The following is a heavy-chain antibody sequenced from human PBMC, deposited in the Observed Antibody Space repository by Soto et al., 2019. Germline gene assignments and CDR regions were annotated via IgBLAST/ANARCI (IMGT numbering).Heavy chain of an antibody. CDR3: AKDRLAGNFDF. CDR1: GFTFNNYA. Sequence: GGSLRLSCAASGFTFNNYAMNWVRQAPGKGLEWVATISATGGSTYYADSVKGRFTISRDNSKNTLYLQMNGLRVEDTAVYYCAKDRLAGNFDFWGQGTQVTVSS. CDR2: ISATGGST. V-gene: IGHV3-23*01. J-gene: IGHJ4*02.